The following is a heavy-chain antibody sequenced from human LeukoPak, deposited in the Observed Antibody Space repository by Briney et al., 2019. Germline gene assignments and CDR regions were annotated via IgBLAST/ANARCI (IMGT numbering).Heavy chain of an antibody. Sequence: PSETLSLSCTVSGYSISSGYYWGWIRQPPGKGLECIGSISHSGSTDYNPSLKSRVTISVDTSKNQFSLKLSSVTAADTAVYYCARGRGYCSGGSCFNWFDPWGQGTLVTVSS. J-gene: IGHJ5*02. CDR2: ISHSGST. CDR3: ARGRGYCSGGSCFNWFDP. V-gene: IGHV4-38-2*02. D-gene: IGHD2-15*01. CDR1: GYSISSGYY.